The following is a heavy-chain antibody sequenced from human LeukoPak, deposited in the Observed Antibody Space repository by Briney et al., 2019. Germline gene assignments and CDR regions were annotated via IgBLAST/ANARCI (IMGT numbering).Heavy chain of an antibody. V-gene: IGHV3-15*01. J-gene: IGHJ4*02. CDR1: GFTFSNAW. D-gene: IGHD4-17*01. Sequence: GGSLRLSCAASGFTFSNAWMSWVRQAPGKGLEWVGRIKSKTDGGTTDYAAPVKGRFTISRDDSNNTLYLQMNSLKTEDTAVYYCTAVDYGDYVFGNKIDYWGQGTLVTVSS. CDR3: TAVDYGDYVFGNKIDY. CDR2: IKSKTDGGTT.